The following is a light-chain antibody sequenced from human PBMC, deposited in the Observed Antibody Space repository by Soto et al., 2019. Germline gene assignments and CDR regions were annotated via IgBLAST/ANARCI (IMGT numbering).Light chain of an antibody. V-gene: IGLV2-11*01. J-gene: IGLJ3*02. CDR1: STDVGAFRY. CDR2: DVS. CDR3: CSYAGRYTRV. Sequence: QSVLTQPRSVSGSPGQSITISCTGTSTDVGAFRYVSWYQQHPGKAPKIIIYDVSERPSGVPDRFSGSKSGNMASLTISGLQTEDEADYYCCSYAGRYTRVFGGGTKLTVL.